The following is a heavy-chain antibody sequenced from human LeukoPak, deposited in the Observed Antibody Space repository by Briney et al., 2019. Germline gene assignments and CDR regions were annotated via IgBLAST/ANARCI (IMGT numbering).Heavy chain of an antibody. CDR1: GFTFGSYA. V-gene: IGHV3-30-3*01. CDR2: ISYDGSNK. Sequence: PGRSLRLSCAASGFTFGSYAMHWVRQAPGKGLEWVAVISYDGSNKYYADSVKGRFTISRDNSKNTLYLQMNSLRAEDTAVYYCARGRDIVVVPAAMSPPHFDYWGQGTLVTVSS. J-gene: IGHJ4*02. D-gene: IGHD2-2*01. CDR3: ARGRDIVVVPAAMSPPHFDY.